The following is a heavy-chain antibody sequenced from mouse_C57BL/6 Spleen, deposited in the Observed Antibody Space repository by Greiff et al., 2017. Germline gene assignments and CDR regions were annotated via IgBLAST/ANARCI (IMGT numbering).Heavy chain of an antibody. J-gene: IGHJ3*01. Sequence: ESGPGLVKPSQSLYLSCSVTGYSITSGYYWYWIRQFPGNKLEWRGYLSYDGSNNYNPSLKNRISISRDTSKNQFFLKLTSVTTEDTAPYYCARGYYDYDGAYWGQGTLVTGSA. CDR2: LSYDGSN. CDR3: ARGYYDYDGAY. CDR1: GYSITSGYY. D-gene: IGHD2-4*01. V-gene: IGHV3-6*01.